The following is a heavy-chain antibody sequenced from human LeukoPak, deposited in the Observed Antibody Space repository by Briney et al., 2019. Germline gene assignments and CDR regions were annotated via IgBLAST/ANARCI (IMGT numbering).Heavy chain of an antibody. CDR1: GFTFSTYA. CDR3: AKDGRGSRSWANDY. CDR2: VSGSGSST. V-gene: IGHV3-23*01. Sequence: GGSLRLSCAASGFTFSTYAMSWVRQAPGKGLEWVSAVSGSGSSTYYADSVKGRFTISRDNSKNTLYLQMNSLRAEDTAVYYCAKDGRGSRSWANDYWGRGTLVTVSS. J-gene: IGHJ4*02. D-gene: IGHD6-13*01.